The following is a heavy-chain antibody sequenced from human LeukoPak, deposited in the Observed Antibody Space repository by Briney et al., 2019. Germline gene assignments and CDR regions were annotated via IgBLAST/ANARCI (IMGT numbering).Heavy chain of an antibody. J-gene: IGHJ4*02. D-gene: IGHD3-22*01. CDR1: GFTFSSYE. CDR2: ISSSGSTI. CDR3: ARDVPSVYDSSGYYSF. V-gene: IGHV3-48*03. Sequence: GGSLRLSCAASGFTFSSYEMNWVRQAPGKGLEWVSYISSSGSTIYYADSVKGRFTISRDNAKNSLYLQMNSLRAEDTAVYYCARDVPSVYDSSGYYSFWGQGTLVTVSS.